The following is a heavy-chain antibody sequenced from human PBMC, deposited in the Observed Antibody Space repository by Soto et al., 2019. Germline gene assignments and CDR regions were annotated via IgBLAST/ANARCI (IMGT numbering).Heavy chain of an antibody. CDR1: GGSISSSSYY. D-gene: IGHD4-17*01. V-gene: IGHV4-39*01. CDR2: IYYSGST. J-gene: IGHJ4*02. CDR3: ARSLTTVTTSDD. Sequence: SETLSLTCTVSGGSISSSSYYWGWIRQPPGKGLEWIGSIYYSGSTYYNPSLKSRVTISVGTSKNQFSLKLSSVTAADTAVYYCARSLTTVTTSDDRGQGSLVTVSS.